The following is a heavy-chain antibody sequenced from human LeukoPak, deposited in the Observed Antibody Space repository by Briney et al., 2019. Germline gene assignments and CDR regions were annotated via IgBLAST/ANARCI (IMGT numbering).Heavy chain of an antibody. J-gene: IGHJ4*02. CDR2: IYYTGRT. Sequence: PSETLSLTCTVSGGSISNYYWSWIRQPPGKGLECIGYIYYTGRTNYNPSLKSRVTMSVDTSKNQFSLKLFSVTAADTAVYYCARYLQVAGRWYLDYWGQGTLVTVSS. CDR3: ARYLQVAGRWYLDY. V-gene: IGHV4-59*08. D-gene: IGHD3-10*01. CDR1: GGSISNYY.